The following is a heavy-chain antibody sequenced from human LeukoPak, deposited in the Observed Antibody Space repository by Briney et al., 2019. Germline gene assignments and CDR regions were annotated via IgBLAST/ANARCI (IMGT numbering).Heavy chain of an antibody. Sequence: PGGSLRLSCAASGFTFSTFWMDWVSQAPGRGLEWVANINQDGSEKYYVDSVKGRFTISRDNAKNSLYLQMNSLKAEDTAVYYCTRQLEPHWGQGTLVTVSS. J-gene: IGHJ4*02. CDR2: INQDGSEK. CDR3: TRQLEPH. D-gene: IGHD1-1*01. CDR1: GFTFSTFW. V-gene: IGHV3-7*01.